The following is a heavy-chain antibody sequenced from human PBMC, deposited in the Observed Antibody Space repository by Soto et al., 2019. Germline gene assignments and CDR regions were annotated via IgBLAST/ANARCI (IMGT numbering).Heavy chain of an antibody. CDR3: ARLRDHDYFDY. CDR2: IYYSGST. V-gene: IGHV4-59*08. J-gene: IGHJ4*02. CDR1: GGSISSYY. Sequence: PSETLSLTCTVSGGSISSYYWSWIRQPPGKGLEWIGYIYYSGSTNYNPSLKSRVTISVDTSKNQFSLKLSSVTAADTAVYYCARLRDHDYFDYWGQGTLVTVSS.